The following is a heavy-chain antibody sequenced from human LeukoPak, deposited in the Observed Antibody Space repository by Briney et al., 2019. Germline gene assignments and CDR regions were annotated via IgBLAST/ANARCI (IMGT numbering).Heavy chain of an antibody. J-gene: IGHJ4*02. Sequence: GGSLILSCTISGFTVSSNSWSWVRQAPGKGLEWVSFIYSGGNTHYSDSVTGRFTISRDNSKNTLYLQVNSLRAEDTAIYYCARRAGEYSHPYDYWGQGTLVTVSS. CDR1: GFTVSSNS. CDR3: ARRAGEYSHPYDY. D-gene: IGHD2-15*01. V-gene: IGHV3-53*01. CDR2: IYSGGNT.